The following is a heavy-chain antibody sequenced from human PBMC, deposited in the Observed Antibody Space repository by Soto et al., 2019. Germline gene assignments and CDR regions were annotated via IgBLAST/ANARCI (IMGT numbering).Heavy chain of an antibody. D-gene: IGHD4-17*01. CDR2: IGTAGDT. Sequence: GGSLRLSCAASGFTFSSYDMHWVRQATGKGLEWVSAIGTAGDTYYPGSVKGRFTISRENAKNSLYLQMNSLRAGDTAVNYCARGRSGDTVTNFDYWGQGTLVTVSS. V-gene: IGHV3-13*01. J-gene: IGHJ4*02. CDR1: GFTFSSYD. CDR3: ARGRSGDTVTNFDY.